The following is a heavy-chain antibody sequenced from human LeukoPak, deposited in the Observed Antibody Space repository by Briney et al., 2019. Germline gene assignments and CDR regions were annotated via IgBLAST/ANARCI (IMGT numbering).Heavy chain of an antibody. CDR1: GGSISHYY. CDR2: IQYSGST. V-gene: IGHV4-59*01. J-gene: IGHJ5*02. CDR3: ARGHTISWDNWFDP. Sequence: SETLSLTCTVSGGSISHYYWNWRRQAPGKELEWVGYIQYSGSTNYNPSLKSRVSISADTSKNQLSLNLTSVTAADTAVYYCARGHTISWDNWFDPWGHGTLVTVSS. D-gene: IGHD6-13*01.